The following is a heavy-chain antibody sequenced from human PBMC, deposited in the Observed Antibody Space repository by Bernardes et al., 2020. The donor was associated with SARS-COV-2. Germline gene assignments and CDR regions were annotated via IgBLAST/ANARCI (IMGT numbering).Heavy chain of an antibody. CDR2: IGAGGGVI. D-gene: IGHD2-21*02. V-gene: IGHV3-23*01. Sequence: GGSLRLSCAASGFTFSSYAMIWVRQAPGKGPEFVSAIGAGGGVINYADSVKGRFTISRDNSKNTVSLQMNSLRGEDTALYYCARGNYCHRVDCYSVFDFWGQGTLVTVSS. J-gene: IGHJ4*02. CDR1: GFTFSSYA. CDR3: ARGNYCHRVDCYSVFDF.